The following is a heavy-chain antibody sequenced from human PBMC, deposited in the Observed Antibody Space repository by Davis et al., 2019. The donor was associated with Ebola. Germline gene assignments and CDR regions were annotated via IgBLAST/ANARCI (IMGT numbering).Heavy chain of an antibody. V-gene: IGHV3-23*01. J-gene: IGHJ4*02. D-gene: IGHD5-12*01. CDR3: AKEREAKWLRMPFDS. Sequence: PGGSLRLSCAASGFTFSNYAMSWVRQAPGKGLEWVSVISDNGDTTYYADSVKGRFTISRDNSKNSLYLYMNSLRAEDTAIYYCAKEREAKWLRMPFDSWGQGTLVTVSS. CDR1: GFTFSNYA. CDR2: ISDNGDTT.